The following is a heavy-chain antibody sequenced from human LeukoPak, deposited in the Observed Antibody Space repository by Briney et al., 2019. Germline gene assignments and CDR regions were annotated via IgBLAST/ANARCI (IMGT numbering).Heavy chain of an antibody. CDR1: GLTFSSYA. D-gene: IGHD2-2*01. CDR3: AKGGVPYCSSTSCYDHYYYGMDV. J-gene: IGHJ6*02. Sequence: GGSLRLFCAASGLTFSSYAMSWVRQAPGKGLEWVSAISGSGGSTYYADSVKGRFTISRDNSKNTLYLQMNSLRAEDTAVYYCAKGGVPYCSSTSCYDHYYYGMDVWGQGPTVTVSS. V-gene: IGHV3-23*01. CDR2: ISGSGGST.